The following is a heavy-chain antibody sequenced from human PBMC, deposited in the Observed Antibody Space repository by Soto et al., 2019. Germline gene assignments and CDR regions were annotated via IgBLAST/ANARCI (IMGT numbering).Heavy chain of an antibody. CDR2: IVVGSGNT. V-gene: IGHV1-58*02. J-gene: IGHJ6*03. CDR3: ATGGDCGSDCYNFMDV. Sequence: SVKVSCKASGFTFTSSAMQWVRQARGQRLEWIGWIVVGSGNTNYAQEFQERVTITRDMSTSTAYMELSSLRSEDTAVYYCATGGDCGSDCYNFMDVWGKGTTVTVSS. CDR1: GFTFTSSA. D-gene: IGHD2-21*01.